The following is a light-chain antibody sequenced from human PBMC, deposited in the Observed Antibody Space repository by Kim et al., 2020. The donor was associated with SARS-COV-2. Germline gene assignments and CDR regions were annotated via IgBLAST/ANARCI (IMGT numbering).Light chain of an antibody. V-gene: IGLV1-44*01. CDR2: RNK. CDR3: AAWDDSLNGHWV. Sequence: VNQSCSRARAQPGIKSATGDQQLPGTAPKHLIYRNKQRPSGGPDRFSGSKAGTSASLAISGLQSEDEADYYCAAWDDSLNGHWVFGGGTQLTVL. J-gene: IGLJ3*02. CDR1: RAQPGIKS.